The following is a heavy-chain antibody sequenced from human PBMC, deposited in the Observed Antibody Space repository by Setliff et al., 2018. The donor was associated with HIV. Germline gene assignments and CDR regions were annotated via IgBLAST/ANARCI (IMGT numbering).Heavy chain of an antibody. CDR1: GYSMSSGYY. Sequence: PSETLSLTCGVSGYSMSSGYYWGWIRQPPGKGLEWIGNVYHTGSTYYNPSLNSRVTISVDTSKNQFSLNLSSVTAAETAVYYCARVGYHGSGRYSFDYWGQGTLVTVSS. V-gene: IGHV4-38-2*01. CDR2: VYHTGST. CDR3: ARVGYHGSGRYSFDY. J-gene: IGHJ4*02. D-gene: IGHD3-10*01.